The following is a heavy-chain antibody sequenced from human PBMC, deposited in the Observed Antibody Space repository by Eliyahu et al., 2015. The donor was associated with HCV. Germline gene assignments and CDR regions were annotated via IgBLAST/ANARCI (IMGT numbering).Heavy chain of an antibody. D-gene: IGHD3-16*01. V-gene: IGHV1-46*01. Sequence: QVQLVQSGSEVVRPGASVRLSCMTSGYTFTHYFIQWVRQAPGRGLEWMGIVFPGGGSPHYSPTFRDRLYLTSESYSATAYMELSGLTSDDTAVYYCVREQMGGFFDYWGQGALVTVSS. CDR3: VREQMGGFFDY. CDR1: GYTFTHYF. J-gene: IGHJ4*02. CDR2: VFPGGGSP.